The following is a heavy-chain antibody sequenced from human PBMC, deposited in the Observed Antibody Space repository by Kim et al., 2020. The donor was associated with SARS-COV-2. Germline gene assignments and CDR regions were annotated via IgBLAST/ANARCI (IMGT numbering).Heavy chain of an antibody. J-gene: IGHJ4*02. D-gene: IGHD6-19*01. Sequence: DSVKGRFTSSRENSKNTLYLQMNSLRAEDTAVYYCAKDRRYSSGQGVFDYWGQGTLVTVSS. CDR3: AKDRRYSSGQGVFDY. V-gene: IGHV3-23*01.